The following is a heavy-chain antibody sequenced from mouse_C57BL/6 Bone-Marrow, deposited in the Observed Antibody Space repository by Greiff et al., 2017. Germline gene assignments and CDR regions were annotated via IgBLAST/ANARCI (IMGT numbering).Heavy chain of an antibody. CDR1: GFTFSDYY. CDR2: INYDGSST. V-gene: IGHV5-16*01. J-gene: IGHJ4*01. D-gene: IGHD1-2*01. Sequence: EVKLVESEGGLVQPGSSMKLSCTASGFTFSDYYMAWVRQVPEKGLEWVANINYDGSSTYYLDSLKSRFIISRDNAKNILYLQMSSLKSEDTATYYGARARRFYAMDYWGQGTSVTVSS. CDR3: ARARRFYAMDY.